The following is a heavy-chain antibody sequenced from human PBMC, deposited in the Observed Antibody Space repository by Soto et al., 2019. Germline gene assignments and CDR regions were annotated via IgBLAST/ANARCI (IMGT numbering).Heavy chain of an antibody. D-gene: IGHD2-15*01. CDR2: IYPGDSDT. CDR1: GYSFTSYW. CDR3: ARLYNGVVAALENFFDY. V-gene: IGHV5-51*01. Sequence: GESLKISCKGSGYSFTSYWIGWVRQMPGKGLEWMGIIYPGDSDTRYSPSFQGQVTISADKSISTAYLQWSSLKASDTAMYYCARLYNGVVAALENFFDYWGQGTLVTVSS. J-gene: IGHJ4*02.